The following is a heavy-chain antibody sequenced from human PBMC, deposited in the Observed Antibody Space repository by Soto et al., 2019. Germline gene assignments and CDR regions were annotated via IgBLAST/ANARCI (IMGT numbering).Heavy chain of an antibody. J-gene: IGHJ6*02. V-gene: IGHV3-30-3*01. CDR2: ISYDGSNK. CDR3: ASPPLLHPYYYFYGMDV. Sequence: HPGGSLRLSCAASGFTFSNYAMHWVRQAPGKGLEWVAVISYDGSNKYHADSVKGRFTISRDNSKNTLSPQMNSLRAEDTAVYYCASPPLLHPYYYFYGMDVWGQGTTVTVSS. CDR1: GFTFSNYA.